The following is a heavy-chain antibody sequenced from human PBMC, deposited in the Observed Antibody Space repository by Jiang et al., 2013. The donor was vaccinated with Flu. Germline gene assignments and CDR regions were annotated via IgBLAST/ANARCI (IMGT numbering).Heavy chain of an antibody. D-gene: IGHD3-10*01. Sequence: SLRLSCAASGFTFSSYWMHWVRQAPGKGLVWVSHINSDGSSTSYADSVKGRFTISRDNAKNTLYLQMNSLRAEDTAVYYCGRDRGSGSYYKWGQGTLVTVSS. CDR1: GFTFSSYW. CDR3: GRDRGSGSYYK. V-gene: IGHV3-74*01. CDR2: INSDGSST. J-gene: IGHJ4*02.